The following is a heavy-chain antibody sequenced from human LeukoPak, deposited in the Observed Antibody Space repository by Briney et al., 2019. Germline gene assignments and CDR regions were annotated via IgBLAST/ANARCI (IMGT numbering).Heavy chain of an antibody. CDR1: GGTFSSYA. J-gene: IGHJ6*03. V-gene: IGHV1-69*01. CDR2: IIPVFGTA. D-gene: IGHD1-7*01. CDR3: ARETPGTSHYYYYMDV. Sequence: GASVKVSCKASGGTFSSYAISWVRQAPGQGLEWMGGIIPVFGTANYAQKFQGRVTITADESTSTAYMELSRLRSDDTAVYYCARETPGTSHYYYYMDVWGKGTTVTVSS.